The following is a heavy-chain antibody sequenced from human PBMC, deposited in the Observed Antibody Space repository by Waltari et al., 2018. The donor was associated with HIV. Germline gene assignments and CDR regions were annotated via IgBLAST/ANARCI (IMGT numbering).Heavy chain of an antibody. Sequence: QVPLQQWGAGLLKPSETLSLTCAVYGECFSGYYWTWIRQSPGKGLDWIGEMNHRRSITYGPSLKSRVTMSVDTSKNQGSLKTRPLTDADTVVYYCARGSCLWELSPSAHWGQGARIPVAT. CDR1: GECFSGYY. J-gene: IGHJ1*01. V-gene: IGHV4-34*02. CDR3: ARGSCLWELSPSAH. D-gene: IGHD3-16*02. CDR2: MNHRRSI.